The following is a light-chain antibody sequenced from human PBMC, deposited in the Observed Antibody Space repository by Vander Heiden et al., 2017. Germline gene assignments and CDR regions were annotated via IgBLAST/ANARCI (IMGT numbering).Light chain of an antibody. CDR2: AAS. V-gene: IGKV1-39*01. CDR1: QSISRY. J-gene: IGKJ1*01. CDR3: QQSDSSPPT. Sequence: DIQMTHSPSSLSASVGDRVTITCRASQSISRYLNWYQQKPGKAPKLLIYAASNLHRGGPSRFSGSGSGTDFALTISSLQAEDFATYFCQQSDSSPPTFGQGTKVEIK.